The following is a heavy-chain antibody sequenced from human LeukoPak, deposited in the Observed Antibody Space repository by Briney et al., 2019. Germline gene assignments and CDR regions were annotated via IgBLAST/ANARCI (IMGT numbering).Heavy chain of an antibody. V-gene: IGHV3-23*01. CDR3: AKDLSHNWNYFDF. D-gene: IGHD1-20*01. CDR1: GFTFDNHA. Sequence: PGGSLRLSCAASGFTFDNHALHWVRQAPRKGLEWVSGINNGGGSTYYADSVKGRFTISRDNSKNTLYLQMSNLRADDTAVYYCAKDLSHNWNYFDFWGQGTLVTVSS. CDR2: INNGGGST. J-gene: IGHJ4*02.